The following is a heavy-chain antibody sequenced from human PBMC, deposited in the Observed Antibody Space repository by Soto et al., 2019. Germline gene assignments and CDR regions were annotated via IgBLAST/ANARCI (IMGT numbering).Heavy chain of an antibody. J-gene: IGHJ4*02. V-gene: IGHV3-74*01. CDR2: VDSAGSGT. CDR3: ATVFEH. CDR1: GITFSGYW. Sequence: VPVVESGGGSVQPGGSLRLSCVASGITFSGYWMHWVRQVPGKGLVWVARVDSAGSGTSYADSVKGRFTISRDNAKNTLSLQMDSLRFEDTAVYYCATVFEHWGQGIPVTVSS.